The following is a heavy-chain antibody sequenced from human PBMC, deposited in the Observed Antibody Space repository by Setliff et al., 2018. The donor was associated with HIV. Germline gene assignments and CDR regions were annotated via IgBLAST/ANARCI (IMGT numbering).Heavy chain of an antibody. D-gene: IGHD2-2*02. CDR2: IIPILGIA. CDR1: GGTFSSYA. CDR3: AKEQEIGSYLDP. Sequence: ASVKVSCKASGGTFSSYAISWVRQAPGQGLEWMGGIIPILGIANYAQKFQGRVTITADKSTRTAYLELSSLRSDDSAVYFCAKEQEIGSYLDPWGQGTLVTVSS. V-gene: IGHV1-69*10. J-gene: IGHJ5*02.